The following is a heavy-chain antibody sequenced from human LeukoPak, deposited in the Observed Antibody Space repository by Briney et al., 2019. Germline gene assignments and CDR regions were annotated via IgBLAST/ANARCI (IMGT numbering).Heavy chain of an antibody. D-gene: IGHD3-10*01. J-gene: IGHJ4*02. CDR1: GYTFTGYY. Sequence: ASVKVSCKAAGYTFTGYYMLWVRQAPGQGLEGRGWINPNSGGTNYAQKFQGRVTMTRDTSISTAYMELRRLRSDDTAVYYCARDSGERGSGSYLIAYWGQGTLVTVSS. CDR2: INPNSGGT. CDR3: ARDSGERGSGSYLIAY. V-gene: IGHV1-2*02.